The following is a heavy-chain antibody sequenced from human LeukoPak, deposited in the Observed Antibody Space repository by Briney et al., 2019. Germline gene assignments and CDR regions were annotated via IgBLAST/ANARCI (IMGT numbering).Heavy chain of an antibody. CDR3: ARGWGYDSREINYFDP. V-gene: IGHV1-2*02. CDR2: LNPNSGDT. CDR1: GYTFTVQY. J-gene: IGHJ5*02. Sequence: ASVKVSCKASGYTFTVQYIHWLRQAPGQGLEWMGWLNPNSGDTNYAQRFQGRVTMTRDICTNTAYMELSRLRSDDTAVYYCARGWGYDSREINYFDPWGQGTLVIVSS. D-gene: IGHD3-22*01.